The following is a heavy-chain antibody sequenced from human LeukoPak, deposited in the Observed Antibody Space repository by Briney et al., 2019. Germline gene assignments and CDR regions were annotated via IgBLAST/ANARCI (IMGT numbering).Heavy chain of an antibody. Sequence: GGSLRLSCATSGFTFSAYDMNWARQAPGKGLEWVSHITSSGSTIYYADSVKGRFTISRDNAKNSLYLQMNSLRAEDTAVYYCARAGLVGATDYWGQGTLVTVSS. CDR2: ITSSGSTI. V-gene: IGHV3-48*03. J-gene: IGHJ4*02. CDR1: GFTFSAYD. D-gene: IGHD1-26*01. CDR3: ARAGLVGATDY.